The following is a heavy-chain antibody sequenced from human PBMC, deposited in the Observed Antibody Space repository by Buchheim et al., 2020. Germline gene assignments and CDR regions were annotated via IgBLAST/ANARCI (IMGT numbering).Heavy chain of an antibody. J-gene: IGHJ5*02. V-gene: IGHV4-30-4*07. Sequence: QVQLQESGPRLVKPSQTLSLTCAVSGGSISSGGYSWSWIRQPPGKGLEWIGYIYYSGSTYYNPSLKSRVTISVDTSKNQFSLKLSSVTAADTAVYYCAREKAAAGRQYYDFWSGYSNWFDPWGQGTL. CDR3: AREKAAAGRQYYDFWSGYSNWFDP. CDR2: IYYSGST. D-gene: IGHD3-3*01. CDR1: GGSISSGGYS.